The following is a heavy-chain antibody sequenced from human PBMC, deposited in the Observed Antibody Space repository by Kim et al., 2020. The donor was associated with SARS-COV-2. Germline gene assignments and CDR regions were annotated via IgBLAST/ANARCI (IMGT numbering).Heavy chain of an antibody. CDR1: GASVTSDSAY. J-gene: IGHJ5*02. D-gene: IGHD2-8*01. CDR2: VSYAGFT. Sequence: SETLSLTCXXSGASVTSDSAYWSWIRQSPAKGLEWIGYVSYAGFTDYSSSLKSRSIITLDTSVTQFSLTLKSVTAADTAIYFCVRHLGPEAGFYTFATCGQGARVTVS. CDR3: VRHLGPEAGFYTFAT. V-gene: IGHV4-61*01.